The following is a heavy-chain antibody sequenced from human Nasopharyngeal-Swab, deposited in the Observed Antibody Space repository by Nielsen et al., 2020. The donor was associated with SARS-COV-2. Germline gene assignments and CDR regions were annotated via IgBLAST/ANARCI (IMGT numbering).Heavy chain of an antibody. CDR3: ASRSLLSGGAFDY. D-gene: IGHD2-21*01. J-gene: IGHJ4*02. Sequence: GESLKISCAASGFTFDDYYMSWIRQAPGKGLEWVSAISGSGGRTYYGDSVKGRFTISRDNSKNTLYLQMNSLRADDTAVYYCASRSLLSGGAFDYWGQGTLVIVSS. CDR2: ISGSGGRT. CDR1: GFTFDDYY. V-gene: IGHV3-23*01.